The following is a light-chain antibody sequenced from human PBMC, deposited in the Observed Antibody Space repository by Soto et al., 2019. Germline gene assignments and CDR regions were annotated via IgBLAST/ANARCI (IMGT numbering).Light chain of an antibody. CDR3: QQYNNWLWT. CDR2: GAS. CDR1: QSVSSN. V-gene: IGKV3-15*01. J-gene: IGKJ1*01. Sequence: EIVMTQSPAPLSVSPGARATLSCRASQSVSSNLAWYQQKPGQAPRRLIYGASTRATGIPARFSGSGSGTEFTLTISSLQSEDFAVYYCQQYNNWLWTFGQGTKVEIK.